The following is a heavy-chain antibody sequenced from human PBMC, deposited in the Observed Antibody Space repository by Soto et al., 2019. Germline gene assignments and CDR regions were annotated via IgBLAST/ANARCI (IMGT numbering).Heavy chain of an antibody. V-gene: IGHV3-30*18. Sequence: CMGLCRAASGFSVYSYGVHWVRQEPGKGLEWVAVISYDGSNKYYADSVKGRFTISRDNSKNTLYLQMNSLRAEDTAVYYCAKARLDKTRIGATMGLGGGTFDYWGQGTLVT. J-gene: IGHJ4*03. D-gene: IGHD5-12*01. CDR3: AKARLDKTRIGATMGLGGGTFDY. CDR2: ISYDGSNK. CDR1: GFSVYSYG.